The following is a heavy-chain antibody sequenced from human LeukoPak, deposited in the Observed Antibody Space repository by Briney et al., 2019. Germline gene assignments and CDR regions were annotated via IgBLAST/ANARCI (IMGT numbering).Heavy chain of an antibody. D-gene: IGHD2-15*01. J-gene: IGHJ4*02. CDR1: GGSISSYY. V-gene: IGHV4-59*01. CDR2: IYYSGST. Sequence: PSETLSLTCTVSGGSISSYYWSWIRQPPGKGLEWIGYIYYSGSTNYNPSLKSRVTISVDTSKNQFSLKLSSVTAADTAVYYCARAPSLGYCSGGSCVGLDYWGQGTLVTVSS. CDR3: ARAPSLGYCSGGSCVGLDY.